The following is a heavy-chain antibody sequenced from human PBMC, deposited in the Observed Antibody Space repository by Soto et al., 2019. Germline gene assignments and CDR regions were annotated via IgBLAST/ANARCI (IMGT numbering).Heavy chain of an antibody. V-gene: IGHV4-39*01. CDR3: ARPNPVDTAMVISLGYSNNWFDP. CDR2: IYYSGST. Sequence: SETLSLTCTVSGGSISSSSYYWGWIRQPPGKGLEWIGSIYYSGSTYYNPSLKSRVTISVDTSKNQFSLKLSSVTAADTAVYYCARPNPVDTAMVISLGYSNNWFDPWGQGTLVTVSS. J-gene: IGHJ5*02. D-gene: IGHD5-18*01. CDR1: GGSISSSSYY.